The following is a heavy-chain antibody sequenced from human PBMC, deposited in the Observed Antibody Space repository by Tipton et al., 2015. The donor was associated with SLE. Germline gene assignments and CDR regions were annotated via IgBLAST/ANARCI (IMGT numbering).Heavy chain of an antibody. Sequence: SLRLSCAASGVTFSDYYMSWIRQAPGKGLEWVSYISSSSSYTNYADSVKGRFTISRDNAKNSLYLQMNSLRAEDTAVYYCARDPEYSSSSWGQGTLVTVSS. J-gene: IGHJ5*02. CDR3: ARDPEYSSSS. CDR1: GVTFSDYY. V-gene: IGHV3-11*05. D-gene: IGHD6-6*01. CDR2: ISSSSSYT.